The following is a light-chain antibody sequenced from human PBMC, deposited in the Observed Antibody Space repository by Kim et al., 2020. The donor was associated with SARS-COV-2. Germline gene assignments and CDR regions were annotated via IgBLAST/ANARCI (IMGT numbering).Light chain of an antibody. V-gene: IGLV1-44*01. CDR2: SNN. J-gene: IGLJ1*01. CDR3: AAWDESLNAYV. Sequence: GQRVTISCSGSSSNIGSNTVNWCQQLPGTAPKLLIYSNNQRPSGVPDRFSGSKSGTSATLAISGLQSEEEADYYCAAWDESLNAYVFGTGTKVTVL. CDR1: SSNIGSNT.